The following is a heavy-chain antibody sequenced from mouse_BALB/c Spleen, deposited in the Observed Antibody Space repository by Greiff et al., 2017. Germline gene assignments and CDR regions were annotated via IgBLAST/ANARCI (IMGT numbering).Heavy chain of an antibody. J-gene: IGHJ3*01. Sequence: EVQLQQSGPELVKPGASVKISCNASGYTFTDYNLHWVKQSHGNSLEWIGYIYPYNGGTGYNQKFKSKATLTVDKSSSTAYMELRSLTSEDSAVYYCARGGGRYDCWFADWGQGTLVTVSA. V-gene: IGHV1S29*02. CDR1: GYTFTDYN. CDR3: ARGGGRYDCWFAD. CDR2: IYPYNGGT. D-gene: IGHD2-14*01.